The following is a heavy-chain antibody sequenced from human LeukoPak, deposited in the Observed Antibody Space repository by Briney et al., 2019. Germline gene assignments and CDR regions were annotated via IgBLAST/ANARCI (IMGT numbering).Heavy chain of an antibody. D-gene: IGHD1-14*01. J-gene: IGHJ4*02. CDR2: TYYRSKWYN. CDR1: GDSVSSSTDA. Sequence: SQTLSLTCAISGDSVSSSTDAWTWIRQSPSRGLEWLGRTYYRSKWYNDYAVSVESRITINPDTSKNQFSLQLNSVTPEDTAVYYCARGANRVFDYWGQGTLVTVSS. CDR3: ARGANRVFDY. V-gene: IGHV6-1*01.